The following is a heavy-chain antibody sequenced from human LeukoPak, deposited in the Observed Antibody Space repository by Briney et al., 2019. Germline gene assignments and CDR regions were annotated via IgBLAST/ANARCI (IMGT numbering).Heavy chain of an antibody. CDR1: GFTFSSYD. CDR3: ARGYYDSSGYFGFDY. D-gene: IGHD3-22*01. J-gene: IGHJ4*02. Sequence: GGSLRLSCAASGFTFSSYDMHWVRRATGKGLEWVSAIGTAGDTYYPGSVKGRFTISRENAKNSLYLQMNSLRAGDTAVYYCARGYYDSSGYFGFDYWGQGTLVTVSS. CDR2: IGTAGDT. V-gene: IGHV3-13*01.